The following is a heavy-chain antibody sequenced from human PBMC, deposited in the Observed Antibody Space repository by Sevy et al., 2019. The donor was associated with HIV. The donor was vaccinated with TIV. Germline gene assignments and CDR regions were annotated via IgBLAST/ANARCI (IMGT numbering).Heavy chain of an antibody. V-gene: IGHV4-59*01. D-gene: IGHD2-15*01. J-gene: IGHJ4*02. Sequence: SETLSLTCTVSGGSISTYYWSWIRQPPGKGLEWIGHIYYSGNTNYNPSLKSRVTISLDTSKNQFSLNLNSVTAADTAVYYCARAPAGGRAVWGQGTLVTVSS. CDR3: ARAPAGGRAV. CDR1: GGSISTYY. CDR2: IYYSGNT.